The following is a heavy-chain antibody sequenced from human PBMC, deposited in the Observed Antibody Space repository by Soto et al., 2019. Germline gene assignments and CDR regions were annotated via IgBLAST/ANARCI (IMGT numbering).Heavy chain of an antibody. D-gene: IGHD3-10*01. Sequence: EVQLVESGGGLVQPGGSLRLSCAASGFTFSSYWMHWVRQAPGKGLVWVSRINGDGSSTNYADSVKGRFTISRDNAKNTVYLQMTSLSAEDTAVYYCARGRQYGYYVDYWGQGTLVTVSS. CDR3: ARGRQYGYYVDY. CDR1: GFTFSSYW. CDR2: INGDGSST. J-gene: IGHJ4*02. V-gene: IGHV3-74*01.